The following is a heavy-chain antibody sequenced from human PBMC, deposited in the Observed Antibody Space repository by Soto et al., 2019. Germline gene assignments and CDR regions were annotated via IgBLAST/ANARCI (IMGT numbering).Heavy chain of an antibody. CDR2: ISYDGSNK. V-gene: IGHV3-30*18. CDR1: GFTFSSYG. Sequence: PGGSLRLSCAASGFTFSSYGMHWVRQAPGKGLEWVAVISYDGSNKYYADSVKGRFTISRDNSKNTLYLQMNSLRAEDTAVYYCAKAPAKPYGMDVWGQGTTVTVSS. CDR3: AKAPAKPYGMDV. J-gene: IGHJ6*02.